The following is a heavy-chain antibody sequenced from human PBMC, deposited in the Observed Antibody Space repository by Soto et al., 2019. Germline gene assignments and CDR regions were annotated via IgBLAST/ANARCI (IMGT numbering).Heavy chain of an antibody. CDR1: GYTFTTYG. CDR2: IGPYTGVT. V-gene: IGHV1-18*01. Sequence: VQLVQSGAEVKNPGASVKVSCEASGYTFTTYGFSWVRQAPGQGLDWMGWIGPYTGVTNYAQKFQGRVTMTTDTSTSTAYMELRSLTSDDTAVYYCARDGDGPGRRYDYWGQGTLITVSS. J-gene: IGHJ4*02. CDR3: ARDGDGPGRRYDY. D-gene: IGHD3-10*01.